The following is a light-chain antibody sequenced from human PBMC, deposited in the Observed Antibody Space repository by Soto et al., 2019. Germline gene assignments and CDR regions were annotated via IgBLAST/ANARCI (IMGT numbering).Light chain of an antibody. Sequence: IVFTESRSTLSLTPGERATLSCRASQSVSSYLAWYQQKPGQAPRLLIYDASNRATGIPARFSGSGSGTDFTLTISSLEPEDFAVYYCQQRSNWITSAQPTRLAI. CDR2: DAS. CDR3: QQRSNWIT. J-gene: IGKJ5*01. V-gene: IGKV3-11*01. CDR1: QSVSSY.